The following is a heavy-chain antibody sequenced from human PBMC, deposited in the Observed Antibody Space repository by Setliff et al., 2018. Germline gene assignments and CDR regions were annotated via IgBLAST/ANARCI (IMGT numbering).Heavy chain of an antibody. Sequence: SETLSLTCTVSGDSISSYYWSWIRQPPGKGLEWIGYIYYSGSTNYNPSPKSRVTMSVATFENHFSLKLNSLTAADTAVYYCARVTNWGLDLRFDPWGQGILVTVSS. CDR3: ARVTNWGLDLRFDP. CDR1: GDSISSYY. D-gene: IGHD7-27*01. J-gene: IGHJ5*02. CDR2: IYYSGST. V-gene: IGHV4-59*01.